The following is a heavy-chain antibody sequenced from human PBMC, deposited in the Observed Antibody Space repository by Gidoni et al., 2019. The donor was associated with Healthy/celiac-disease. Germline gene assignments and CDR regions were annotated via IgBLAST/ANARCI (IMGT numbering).Heavy chain of an antibody. D-gene: IGHD3-22*01. CDR1: GFTFSSYA. V-gene: IGHV3-23*01. J-gene: IGHJ4*02. Sequence: EVQLLESGGGLVQPGGSLRLSCAASGFTFSSYAMSWVRQAPGKGLEWVSAISGSGGSTYYADSVKGRFTISRDNSKNTLYLQMNSLRAEDTAVYYCAKDGRLDDSSGYYYTNYWGQGTLVTVSS. CDR3: AKDGRLDDSSGYYYTNY. CDR2: ISGSGGST.